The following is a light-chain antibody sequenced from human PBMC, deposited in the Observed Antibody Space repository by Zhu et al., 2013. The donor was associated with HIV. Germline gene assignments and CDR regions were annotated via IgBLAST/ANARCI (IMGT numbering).Light chain of an antibody. CDR1: QVISNY. CDR2: AAS. V-gene: IGKV1-27*01. CDR3: LQYKSYPYT. J-gene: IGKJ2*01. Sequence: DIQMTQSPSSLSASVGDRVTITCRASQVISNYLAWYQQKPGKVPKLLIYAASTLQSGVPSRFSGSGSGTEFTLTISSLQPEDFATYYCLQYKSYPYTFGQGTKLEIK.